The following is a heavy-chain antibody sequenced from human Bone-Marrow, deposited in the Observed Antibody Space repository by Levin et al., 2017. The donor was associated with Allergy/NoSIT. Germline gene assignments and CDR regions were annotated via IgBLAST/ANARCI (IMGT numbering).Heavy chain of an antibody. D-gene: IGHD3-3*01. J-gene: IGHJ5*02. CDR1: GFTFSSYS. V-gene: IGHV3-48*04. CDR3: ARDFLGGVMNNWFDP. Sequence: PGGSLRLSCAASGFTFSSYSMNWVRQAPGKGLEWVSYISSSSSTIYYADSVKGRFTISRDNAKNSLYLQMNSLRAEDTAVYYCARDFLGGVMNNWFDPWGQGTLVTVSS. CDR2: ISSSSSTI.